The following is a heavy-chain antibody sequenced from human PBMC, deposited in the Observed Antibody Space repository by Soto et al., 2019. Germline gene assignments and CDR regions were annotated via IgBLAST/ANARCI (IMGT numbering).Heavy chain of an antibody. Sequence: SVKVSCKASGGIFSDFSFSWVRQAPGQGLEWMGGIMPIFGGPDYAQRFRGRVTITADEVTRTAFMELRGLTSEDTATYYCASSLRMPGIGNYYYGMDVWGQATTVTVSS. J-gene: IGHJ6*02. CDR1: GGIFSDFS. CDR2: IMPIFGGP. D-gene: IGHD6-13*01. CDR3: ASSLRMPGIGNYYYGMDV. V-gene: IGHV1-69*13.